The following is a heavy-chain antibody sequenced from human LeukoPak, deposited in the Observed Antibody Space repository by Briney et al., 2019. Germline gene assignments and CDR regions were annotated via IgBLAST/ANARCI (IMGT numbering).Heavy chain of an antibody. Sequence: PGGSLRLSCAASGFTLSNYWMHWVRQAPGKGLEWVSVISGSGGSTYNADSVKGRFTISRDNSKNTLYLQMKSLRADDTAVYYCAKAPGYCSGGTCYDDWGQGSLVTVSS. D-gene: IGHD2-15*01. CDR3: AKAPGYCSGGTCYDD. J-gene: IGHJ4*02. CDR1: GFTLSNYW. CDR2: ISGSGGST. V-gene: IGHV3-23*01.